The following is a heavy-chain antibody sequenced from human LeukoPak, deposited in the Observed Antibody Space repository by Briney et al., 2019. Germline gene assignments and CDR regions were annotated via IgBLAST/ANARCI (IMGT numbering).Heavy chain of an antibody. CDR1: GYTFTSYD. J-gene: IGHJ5*02. V-gene: IGHV1-8*01. Sequence: ASVKVSCKASGYTFTSYDINSVRRATGQGLEWMGWMNPNSGNTGYAQKFQGRVTMTRNTSISTAYMELSSLRSEDTAVYYCARVHSGWNAFGFDPWGQGTLVTVSS. CDR3: ARVHSGWNAFGFDP. D-gene: IGHD6-19*01. CDR2: MNPNSGNT.